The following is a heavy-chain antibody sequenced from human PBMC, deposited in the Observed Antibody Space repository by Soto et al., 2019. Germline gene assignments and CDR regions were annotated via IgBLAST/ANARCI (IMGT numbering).Heavy chain of an antibody. D-gene: IGHD4-17*01. J-gene: IGHJ4*02. Sequence: SSETLSLTCTVSGGSVSSGSYYWSWIRQPPGKGLEWIGYIFYSGSTNYNPSLKSRVTISVDTSKNQFSLKLSSVTAADTAVYYCANYPTTVTSDYWGQGTLVTVSS. CDR1: GGSVSSGSYY. V-gene: IGHV4-61*01. CDR3: ANYPTTVTSDY. CDR2: IFYSGST.